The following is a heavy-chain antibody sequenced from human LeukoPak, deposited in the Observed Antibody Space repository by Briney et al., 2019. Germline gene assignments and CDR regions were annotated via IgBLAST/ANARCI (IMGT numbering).Heavy chain of an antibody. D-gene: IGHD3-22*01. Sequence: PGRSLRLFCAASGFTFSSYGMHWVRQAPGKGLEWVAVIWYDGSNKYYADSVKGRFTISRDNSKNTLYLQMNSLRAEDTAVYYCAKGSYDSSGYYWDYWGQGTLVTVSS. CDR2: IWYDGSNK. V-gene: IGHV3-33*06. CDR1: GFTFSSYG. CDR3: AKGSYDSSGYYWDY. J-gene: IGHJ4*02.